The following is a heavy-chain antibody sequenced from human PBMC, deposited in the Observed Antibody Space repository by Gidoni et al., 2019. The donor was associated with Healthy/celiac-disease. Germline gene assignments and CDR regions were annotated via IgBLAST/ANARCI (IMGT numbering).Heavy chain of an antibody. V-gene: IGHV3-23*01. CDR1: GFTFSSYA. CDR3: AKSYYDSSGYYQQKEAFDI. D-gene: IGHD3-22*01. CDR2: ISGSGGST. J-gene: IGHJ3*02. Sequence: EVQLLESGGGLVQPGGSLRLSCAASGFTFSSYAMSWVRQAPGKGLEWVSAISGSGGSTYYADSVKGRFTISRDNSKNTLYLQMNSLRAEDTAVYYCAKSYYDSSGYYQQKEAFDIWGQGTMVTVSS.